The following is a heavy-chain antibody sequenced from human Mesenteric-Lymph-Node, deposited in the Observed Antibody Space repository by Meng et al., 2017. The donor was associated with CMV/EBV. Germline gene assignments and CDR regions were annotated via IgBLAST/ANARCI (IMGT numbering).Heavy chain of an antibody. Sequence: GGSLRLSCAASGFTFSSYAMSWVRQAPGKGLEWVANIKEGGSENYAVDAVKGRFTICRDNAKNLLYLQMSSLRAEDTAVYYCARERTTYDFWSGYYRLDYWGQGTLVTVSS. CDR1: GFTFSSYA. D-gene: IGHD3-3*01. CDR3: ARERTTYDFWSGYYRLDY. V-gene: IGHV3-7*01. CDR2: IKEGGSEN. J-gene: IGHJ4*02.